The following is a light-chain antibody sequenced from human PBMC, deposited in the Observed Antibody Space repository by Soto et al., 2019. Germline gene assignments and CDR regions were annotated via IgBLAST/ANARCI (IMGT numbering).Light chain of an antibody. Sequence: QTVVTQPPSVSGAPGQRVTISCTGSSSNIGAGYDVHWYQQLPGTAPKLLIYDNNNRPSGVPDRFSGSKSGTSASLAITGLQAEDEADYYCQSYDSSLSGPVFGGGTKLTVL. CDR3: QSYDSSLSGPV. J-gene: IGLJ2*01. CDR2: DNN. V-gene: IGLV1-40*01. CDR1: SSNIGAGYD.